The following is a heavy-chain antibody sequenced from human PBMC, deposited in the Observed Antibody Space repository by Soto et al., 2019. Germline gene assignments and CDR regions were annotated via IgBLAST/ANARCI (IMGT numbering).Heavy chain of an antibody. CDR2: ISGSGGST. D-gene: IGHD6-19*01. CDR3: AKDWLYREWLIGMDV. CDR1: GLTFSSYS. Sequence: PXVSLRLSSAASGLTFSSYSMSGVRQAPGKGLEWVSAISGSGGSTYYADSVKGRFTISRDNSKNTLYLQMNSLRAEDTAVYYCAKDWLYREWLIGMDVWGQGTTVTVSS. J-gene: IGHJ6*02. V-gene: IGHV3-23*01.